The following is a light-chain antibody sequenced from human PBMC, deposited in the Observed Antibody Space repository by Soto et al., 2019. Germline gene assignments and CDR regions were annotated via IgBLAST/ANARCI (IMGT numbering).Light chain of an antibody. CDR1: QSVSSN. J-gene: IGKJ2*01. V-gene: IGKV3-15*01. Sequence: EIVMTQSPATLSVSPGERATLSCRASQSVSSNLAWYQQKPGQAPRLLIYGASTRATGIPARFSGSGSGTEFTLTITSLQAEDVAVYYCQEYSNSPYTFGQGTKLEI. CDR3: QEYSNSPYT. CDR2: GAS.